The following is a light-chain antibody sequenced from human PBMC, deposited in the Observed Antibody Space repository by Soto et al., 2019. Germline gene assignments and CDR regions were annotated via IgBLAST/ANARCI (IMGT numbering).Light chain of an antibody. J-gene: IGKJ5*01. Sequence: EIVLTPSPGTLSLSQGERATLSCRASRGISSNLAWYQQKPGQAPRLLIYGASTRATGIPARFSGSGSGTDFTLTISSLEPEDCAIYYCQQRQYWPPITFGQGTRLENK. CDR1: RGISSN. V-gene: IGKV3-11*01. CDR3: QQRQYWPPIT. CDR2: GAS.